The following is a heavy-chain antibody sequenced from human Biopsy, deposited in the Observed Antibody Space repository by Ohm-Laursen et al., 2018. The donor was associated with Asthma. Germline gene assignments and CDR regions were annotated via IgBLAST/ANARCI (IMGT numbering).Heavy chain of an antibody. D-gene: IGHD6-13*01. Sequence: TLSLTCSLSSGSGGYMRSGNYYWGWIRQPPGKGLEWIGSIYYSGTTYYNPSLGSRVTVSADTSKNQFSLKLSSVTAADTAAYYCVRGSSSWHHGPFHYYYGLDVWGQGTTATVSS. CDR3: VRGSSSWHHGPFHYYYGLDV. V-gene: IGHV4-39*01. CDR1: SGSGGYMRSGNYY. CDR2: IYYSGTT. J-gene: IGHJ6*02.